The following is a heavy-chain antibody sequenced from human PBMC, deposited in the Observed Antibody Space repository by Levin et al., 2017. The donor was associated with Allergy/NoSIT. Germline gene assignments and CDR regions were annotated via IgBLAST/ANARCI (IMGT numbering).Heavy chain of an antibody. CDR3: ARPIEAAGPLYGMDV. V-gene: IGHV3-30-3*01. CDR2: ISYDGTNK. D-gene: IGHD6-13*01. J-gene: IGHJ6*02. CDR1: GFTFSSYA. Sequence: GGSLRLSCAASGFTFSSYAMHWVRQAPGKGLEWVAVISYDGTNKYYADSVKGRFTISRDNSKNTLYLQMNTLRTEDTAVYYCARPIEAAGPLYGMDVWGQGTTVTVSS.